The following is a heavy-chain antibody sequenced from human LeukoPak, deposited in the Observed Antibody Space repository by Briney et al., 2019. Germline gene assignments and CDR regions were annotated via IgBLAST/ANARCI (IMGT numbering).Heavy chain of an antibody. Sequence: PGGSLRLSCAASGITFSRSWMSWVRQAPGKGLDWVAFIKEDGGEIFYVDSVKGRFTISRDNAENFLYLQMNSLRAEDTAVYYCARDRGGRSGLDDWGQGTLVIVSS. V-gene: IGHV3-7*04. D-gene: IGHD2-15*01. J-gene: IGHJ4*02. CDR3: ARDRGGRSGLDD. CDR2: IKEDGGEI. CDR1: GITFSRSW.